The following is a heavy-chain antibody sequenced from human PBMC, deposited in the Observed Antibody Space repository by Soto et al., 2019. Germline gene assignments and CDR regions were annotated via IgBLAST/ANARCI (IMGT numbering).Heavy chain of an antibody. D-gene: IGHD2-15*01. CDR1: GGTFSSYA. Sequence: ASVKVSCKASGGTFSSYAISWVRQAPGQGLEWMGGIIPIFGTANYAQKFQGRVTITADESTSTAYMELSSLRSEDTAVHYCARNPGGGNPFDIWGQGTMVTVSS. V-gene: IGHV1-69*13. J-gene: IGHJ3*02. CDR3: ARNPGGGNPFDI. CDR2: IIPIFGTA.